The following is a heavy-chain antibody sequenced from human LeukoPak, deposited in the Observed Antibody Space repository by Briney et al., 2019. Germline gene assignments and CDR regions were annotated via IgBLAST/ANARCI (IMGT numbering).Heavy chain of an antibody. CDR2: MNPNSGNT. Sequence: ASVKVSCKASGYAFTSYDINWVRQATGQGLEWMGWMNPNSGNTGYAQKFRGRVTMTRNTSISTAYMELSSLRSEDTAVYYCARVGSRTVTSPGYWGQGTLVTVSS. CDR3: ARVGSRTVTSPGY. V-gene: IGHV1-8*01. CDR1: GYAFTSYD. J-gene: IGHJ4*02. D-gene: IGHD4-17*01.